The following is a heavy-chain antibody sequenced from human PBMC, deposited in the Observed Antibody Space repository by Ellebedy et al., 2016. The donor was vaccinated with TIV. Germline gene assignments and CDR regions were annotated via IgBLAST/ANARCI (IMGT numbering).Heavy chain of an antibody. CDR3: GRDPGSGWRPVDY. V-gene: IGHV3-48*04. J-gene: IGHJ4*02. D-gene: IGHD6-19*01. Sequence: GESLKISCVASGFTFSHYSMNWVRQAPGKGLEWVSYISMSSSTIYYADSVRRRFTISRDNAKNSLYLQMDGLRAEDTAVYYCGRDPGSGWRPVDYWGQGTLVTVSS. CDR2: ISMSSSTI. CDR1: GFTFSHYS.